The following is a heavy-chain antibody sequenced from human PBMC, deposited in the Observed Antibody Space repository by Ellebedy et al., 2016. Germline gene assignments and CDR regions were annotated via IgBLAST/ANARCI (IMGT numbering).Heavy chain of an antibody. CDR1: GYTFTGYY. CDR2: INPNGGVT. CDR3: ARGGELSAYSGYRHWFDP. J-gene: IGHJ5*02. Sequence: ASVKVSCKASGYTFTGYYIHWVRQAPGQGLEWIGWINPNGGVTKYARKFQGRVTMTRDTSISTAYLDLKRLGSDDTAVYSCARGGELSAYSGYRHWFDPWGQGTLVTVSS. D-gene: IGHD5-12*01. V-gene: IGHV1-2*02.